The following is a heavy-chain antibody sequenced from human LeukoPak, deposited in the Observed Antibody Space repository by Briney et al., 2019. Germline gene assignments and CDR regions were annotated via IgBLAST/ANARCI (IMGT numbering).Heavy chain of an antibody. CDR2: IYTSGST. CDR1: GGSISSYY. V-gene: IGHV4-4*07. D-gene: IGHD2-15*01. CDR3: ARGAVTACSGGSCFLGPIDY. J-gene: IGHJ4*02. Sequence: PSETLSLTCTVSGGSISSYYWSWIRQPAGKGLEWIGRIYTSGSTNYNPSLKSRVTMSVDTSKNQFSLKLSSVTAADTAVYYCARGAVTACSGGSCFLGPIDYWGQGTLVTVSS.